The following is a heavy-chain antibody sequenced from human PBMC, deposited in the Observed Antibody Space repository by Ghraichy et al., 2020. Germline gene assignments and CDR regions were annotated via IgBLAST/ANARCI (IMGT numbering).Heavy chain of an antibody. CDR2: INSDGSST. J-gene: IGHJ4*02. V-gene: IGHV3-74*01. D-gene: IGHD1-26*01. Sequence: LSLTCAASGFTFSLYWMHWVRQAPGKGLVWVSRINSDGSSTSYADSVKGRFTISRDNAKNTLYLQMNSLRAEDTAVYYCASQVGATPDYWGQGTLVTVSS. CDR1: GFTFSLYW. CDR3: ASQVGATPDY.